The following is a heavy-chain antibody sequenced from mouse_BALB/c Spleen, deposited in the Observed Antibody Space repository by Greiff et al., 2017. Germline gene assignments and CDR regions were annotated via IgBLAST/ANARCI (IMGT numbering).Heavy chain of an antibody. CDR3: ARDLDGVAY. J-gene: IGHJ3*01. CDR1: GFTFSDYY. CDR2: ISDGGSYT. V-gene: IGHV5-4*02. Sequence: DVKLVESGGGLVKPGGSLKLSCAASGFTFSDYYMYWVRQTPEKRLEWVATISDGGSYTYYPDSVKGRFTISRDNAKNNLYLQMSSLKSEDTAMYYCARDLDGVAYWGQGTLVTVSA.